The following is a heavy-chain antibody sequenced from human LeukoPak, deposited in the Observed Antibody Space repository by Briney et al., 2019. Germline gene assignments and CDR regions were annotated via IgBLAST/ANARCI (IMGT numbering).Heavy chain of an antibody. CDR1: GGSLSGYY. D-gene: IGHD3-22*01. CDR3: ARGPYSYDSSGAFDI. V-gene: IGHV4-4*08. Sequence: SETLSLTCAVSGGSLSGYYWTWIRQPPGKGLECIGRTSSSGSTNYNPSLKSRVTISVDTSKNQFSLKLSSVTAADTAVYFCARGPYSYDSSGAFDIWGQGTMVTVSS. J-gene: IGHJ3*02. CDR2: TSSSGST.